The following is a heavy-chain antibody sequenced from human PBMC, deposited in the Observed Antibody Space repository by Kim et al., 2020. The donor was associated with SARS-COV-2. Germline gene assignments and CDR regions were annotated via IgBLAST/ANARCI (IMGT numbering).Heavy chain of an antibody. CDR1: GFTVSSNY. Sequence: GGSLRLSCAASGFTVSSNYMSWVRQAPGKGLEWVSVIYSGGTTHYADSVKGRFTISRDNSENMVYLQMNSLRAEDTAVYYCVRAVRGYYFDYWGPGTLVTVSS. J-gene: IGHJ4*02. CDR3: VRAVRGYYFDY. D-gene: IGHD6-6*01. CDR2: IYSGGTT. V-gene: IGHV3-66*01.